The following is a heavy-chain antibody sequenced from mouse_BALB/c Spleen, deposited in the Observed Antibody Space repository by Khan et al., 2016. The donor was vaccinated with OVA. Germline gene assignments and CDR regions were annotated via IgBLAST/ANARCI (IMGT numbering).Heavy chain of an antibody. CDR3: ARVYGGDFDY. Sequence: EVELMESGPGLVKPSQSLSLTCTVTGYSITTDYAWNWIRQFPGNKLEWMGYISYSGNTKYNPSLISRISITRDTSKNQFFLQLKSVTTEDTARYYCARVYGGDFDYWGQGTTLTVSS. V-gene: IGHV3-2*02. J-gene: IGHJ2*01. CDR2: ISYSGNT. CDR1: GYSITTDYA. D-gene: IGHD1-1*01.